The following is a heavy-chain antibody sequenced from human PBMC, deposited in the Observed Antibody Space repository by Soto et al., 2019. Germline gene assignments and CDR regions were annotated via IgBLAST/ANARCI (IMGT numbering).Heavy chain of an antibody. D-gene: IGHD3-10*01. CDR2: IIPLFGTL. J-gene: IGHJ4*01. Sequence: QVQLVQSGAEVKKPGSSVNVSCKASGGTFNNHLISWVRQAPGQGLEWMGTIIPLFGTLNYAQKLQGRVTLSADRSTSTAYMEVSSLRSGDTAVYYCASGSLYGSGSYPVDYWGQGTLVTVSS. V-gene: IGHV1-69*08. CDR1: GGTFNNHL. CDR3: ASGSLYGSGSYPVDY.